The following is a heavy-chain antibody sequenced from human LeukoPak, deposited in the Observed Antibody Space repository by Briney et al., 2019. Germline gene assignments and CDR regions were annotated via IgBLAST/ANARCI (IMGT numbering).Heavy chain of an antibody. Sequence: GGSLRLSCAASGFTFSDYYMSWIRQAPGKGLEWVSAISGSGDSTYYADSVKGRFTISRDNSKNTLYLQMNSLRAEDTAVYYCAKVAVRGVIINYFDYWGQGTLVTVSS. J-gene: IGHJ4*02. V-gene: IGHV3-23*01. CDR1: GFTFSDYY. CDR3: AKVAVRGVIINYFDY. D-gene: IGHD3-10*01. CDR2: ISGSGDST.